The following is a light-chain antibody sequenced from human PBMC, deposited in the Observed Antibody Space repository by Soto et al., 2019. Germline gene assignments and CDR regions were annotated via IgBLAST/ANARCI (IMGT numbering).Light chain of an antibody. V-gene: IGKV1-5*03. CDR3: QQYKSYST. CDR1: QRISSW. Sequence: DIQMTQSPSILSASVGDRVTITCRASQRISSWLAGYQQKQGKAPRFLIDQASSLESCVRSRVSGSGSGTEFTLTISNLQPDDFATYYCQQYKSYSTFGQGTKLAIK. CDR2: QAS. J-gene: IGKJ2*01.